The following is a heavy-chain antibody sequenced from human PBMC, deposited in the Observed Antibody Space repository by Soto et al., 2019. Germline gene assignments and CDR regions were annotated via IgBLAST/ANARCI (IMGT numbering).Heavy chain of an antibody. CDR3: VRDHLWAFDD. CDR2: IGGRGGPI. V-gene: IGHV3-48*02. CDR1: GFTFSAYS. D-gene: IGHD3-3*02. Sequence: EVQLVESGGGLVQPGGSLRLSCAASGFTFSAYSMNWVRQAPGKGLEWVSYIGGRGGPIKYVDSVKGRFTISRDNAKNSLYLQMNSLRDEDTAIYFCVRDHLWAFDDWGQGLLVTVSS. J-gene: IGHJ4*02.